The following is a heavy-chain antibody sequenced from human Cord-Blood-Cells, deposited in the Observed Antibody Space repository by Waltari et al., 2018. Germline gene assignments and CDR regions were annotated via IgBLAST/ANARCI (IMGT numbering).Heavy chain of an antibody. V-gene: IGHV4-34*01. CDR1: GGSFSGYY. J-gene: IGHJ3*02. D-gene: IGHD6-13*01. CDR2: INHSGST. CDR3: ARGPRSSSWYAFDI. Sequence: QVQLQQWGAGRLKPSETLSLTCAVYGGSFSGYYWGWIRKPPGKGLEWIGEINHSGSTNYNPSLKSRVTISVDTSKNQFSLKLSSVTAADTAVYYCARGPRSSSWYAFDIWGQGTMVTVSS.